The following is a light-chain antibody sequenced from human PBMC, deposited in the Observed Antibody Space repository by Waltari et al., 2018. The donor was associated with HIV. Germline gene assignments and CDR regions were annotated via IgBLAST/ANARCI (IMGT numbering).Light chain of an antibody. CDR2: GAS. CDR3: QQYNNWPRT. V-gene: IGKV3-15*01. CDR1: QSVGSN. J-gene: IGKJ1*01. Sequence: DIVMTQSPATLSVSPGGRATLSCRASQSVGSNLAWYQQKPGQAPRLLIYGASTRGTGIPARFSGSGSGTEFTLTISSLQTEDFAVYDCQQYNNWPRTFGQGTKVEIK.